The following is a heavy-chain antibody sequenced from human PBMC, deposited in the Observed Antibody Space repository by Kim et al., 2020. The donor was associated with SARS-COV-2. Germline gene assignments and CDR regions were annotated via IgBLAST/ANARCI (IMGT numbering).Heavy chain of an antibody. CDR1: GFTVSSNY. CDR3: ARASRWIQLWLDY. CDR2: IYSGGST. J-gene: IGHJ4*02. Sequence: GGSLRLSCAASGFTVSSNYMSWVRQAPGKGLEWVSVIYSGGSTYYADSVKGRFTISRDNSKNTLYLQMNSLRAEDTAVYYCARASRWIQLWLDYWGQGTLVTVSS. V-gene: IGHV3-53*01. D-gene: IGHD5-18*01.